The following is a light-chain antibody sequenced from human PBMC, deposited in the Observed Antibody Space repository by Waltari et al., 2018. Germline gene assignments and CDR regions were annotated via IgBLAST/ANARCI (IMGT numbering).Light chain of an antibody. CDR1: NIGSKR. V-gene: IGLV3-21*04. J-gene: IGLJ3*02. CDR3: QVWDTSSDHP. Sequence: SYVLTQPPSVSVAPGKTARITCGGNNIGSKRVHWDQQKPGQAPVLVIYHDSDRPSGIPERFSGSNSGNTATLTISRVEAGDEADYYCQVWDTSSDHPFGGGTKVTVL. CDR2: HDS.